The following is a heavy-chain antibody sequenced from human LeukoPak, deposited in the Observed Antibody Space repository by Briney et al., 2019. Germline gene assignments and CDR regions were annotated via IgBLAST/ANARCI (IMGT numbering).Heavy chain of an antibody. CDR2: ITTSSDTI. CDR3: ASWDSSGWSYFDY. CDR1: GFPFSSYS. D-gene: IGHD6-19*01. V-gene: IGHV3-48*01. Sequence: GGSLRLSCAASGFPFSSYSMNWVRQAPGKGLEWVSYITTSSDTIYYADSVKGRFTISRDNAKNSLYLQMNSLRAEDTAVYYCASWDSSGWSYFDYWGQGTLVTVSS. J-gene: IGHJ4*02.